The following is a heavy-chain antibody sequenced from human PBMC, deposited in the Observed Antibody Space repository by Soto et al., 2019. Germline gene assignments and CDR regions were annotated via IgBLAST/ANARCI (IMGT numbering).Heavy chain of an antibody. CDR2: IYYSGST. CDR1: GGSISSSSYY. J-gene: IGHJ6*03. Sequence: SETLSFTCTVSGGSISSSSYYWGWIRQPPGKGLEWIRSIYYSGSTYYNPSLKSRVTISVDTSKNQFSLKLSSVTAADTAVYYCARKGGYYGSGSYYYYYYMDVWGKGTTVTVSS. CDR3: ARKGGYYGSGSYYYYYYMDV. D-gene: IGHD3-10*01. V-gene: IGHV4-39*01.